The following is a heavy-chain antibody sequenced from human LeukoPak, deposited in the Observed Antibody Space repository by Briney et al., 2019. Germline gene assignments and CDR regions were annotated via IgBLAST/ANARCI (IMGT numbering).Heavy chain of an antibody. D-gene: IGHD3-10*01. J-gene: IGHJ6*03. CDR2: IKHDRREKQDGSAK. Sequence: GGSLRLSCAASGFTFSKYWVSWVPQAPGKGGEWVANIKHDRREKQDGSAKNYVDSVKGRFTISRDNAKNSLYLQMNSLRAEDTAVYYCARSGRGVDYFYSYMDVWGKGTTVTASS. CDR3: ARSGRGVDYFYSYMDV. CDR1: GFTFSKYW. V-gene: IGHV3-7*01.